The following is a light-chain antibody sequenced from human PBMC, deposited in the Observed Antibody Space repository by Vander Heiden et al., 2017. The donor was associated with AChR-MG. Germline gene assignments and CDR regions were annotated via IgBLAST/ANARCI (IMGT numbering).Light chain of an antibody. V-gene: IGKV3-15*01. J-gene: IGKJ4*01. CDR2: GAS. CDR1: LSVTSD. Sequence: ETLITQSPVILPVSPGETATLSCRASLSVTSDLAWYQQKGGQAPRLLIYGASRRATGIPPRFSGSGSGTEFTLTISSVQSEDFAVYHCQQYKRWPLTFGGGTKVDIK. CDR3: QQYKRWPLT.